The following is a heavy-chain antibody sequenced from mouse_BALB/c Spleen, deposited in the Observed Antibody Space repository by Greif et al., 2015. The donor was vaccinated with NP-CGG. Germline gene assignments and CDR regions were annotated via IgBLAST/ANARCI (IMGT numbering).Heavy chain of an antibody. Sequence: EVQLQQSGPELVKPGASVKMSCKASGYTFTSYVMHWVKQKPGQGLEWIGYINPYNDGTKYNEKFKGKATLTSDKSSSTAYMELSSLTSEDSAVYYCAGGESTMITTGYFDVWSAGTTVTVSS. V-gene: IGHV1-14*01. CDR3: AGGESTMITTGYFDV. D-gene: IGHD2-4*01. CDR1: GYTFTSYV. J-gene: IGHJ1*01. CDR2: INPYNDGT.